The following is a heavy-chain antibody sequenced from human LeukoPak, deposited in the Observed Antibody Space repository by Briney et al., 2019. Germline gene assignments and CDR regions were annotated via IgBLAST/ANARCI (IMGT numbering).Heavy chain of an antibody. J-gene: IGHJ5*02. Sequence: PGGSLRLSCAASGFTFDDYAMHWVRQAPGKGLEWVSLISGDGGSTYYADSVKGRFTISRDNSKNSLYLQMNSLRTEDTALYYCAKGPNPYCSSTSCYAPRGQGTLVTVSS. CDR3: AKGPNPYCSSTSCYAP. CDR1: GFTFDDYA. D-gene: IGHD2-2*01. V-gene: IGHV3-43*02. CDR2: ISGDGGST.